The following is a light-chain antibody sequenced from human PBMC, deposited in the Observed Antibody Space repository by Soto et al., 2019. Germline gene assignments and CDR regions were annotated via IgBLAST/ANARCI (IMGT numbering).Light chain of an antibody. V-gene: IGLV2-14*01. CDR1: MRDVGAYNL. J-gene: IGLJ3*02. CDR2: EVR. Sequence: QSVLTQPASVSGSAGQSITISCSGTMRDVGAYNLVSWYQQHPGTAPKLIIYEVRNRPSGISSRFFGSRSGNTASLTISGLQSEDEGDYYCSAYTARSTLVFGGGTKVTVL. CDR3: SAYTARSTLV.